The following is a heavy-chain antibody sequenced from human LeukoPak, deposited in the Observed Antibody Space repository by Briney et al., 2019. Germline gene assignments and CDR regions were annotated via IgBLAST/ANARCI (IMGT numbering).Heavy chain of an antibody. CDR1: GYTFTSYY. CDR3: AREPSIAAAGVGWFDP. D-gene: IGHD6-13*01. Sequence: EASVKVSCKASGYTFTSYYMHWVRQAPGQGLEWMGIINPSGGSTSYAQKFQGRVTMTRDMSTSTVYMELGSLRSEDTAVYYCAREPSIAAAGVGWFDPWGQGTLVTVSS. V-gene: IGHV1-46*01. J-gene: IGHJ5*02. CDR2: INPSGGST.